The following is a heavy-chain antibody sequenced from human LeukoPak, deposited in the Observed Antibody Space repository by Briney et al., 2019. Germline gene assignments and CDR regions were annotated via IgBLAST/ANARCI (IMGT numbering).Heavy chain of an antibody. D-gene: IGHD2/OR15-2a*01. V-gene: IGHV3-23*01. CDR3: ARNVSGQYFDI. CDR2: INGSGVVT. J-gene: IGHJ2*01. Sequence: GGSLRLSCAASEFTFSKYAMNWVRQAPGKGLEWVSGINGSGVVTFYADSVKGRFTISRDNSKNTLYLQMNSLRAEDTAVYYCARNVSGQYFDIWGRGTLVTVSS. CDR1: EFTFSKYA.